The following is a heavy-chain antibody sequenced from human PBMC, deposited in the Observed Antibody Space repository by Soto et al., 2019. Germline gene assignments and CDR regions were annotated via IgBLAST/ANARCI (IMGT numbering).Heavy chain of an antibody. CDR2: ISYDGSNK. V-gene: IGHV3-30*18. Sequence: GGSLRLSCAASGFTFSSYGMHWVRQAPGKGLEWVAVISYDGSNKYYADSVKGRFTISRDNSKNTLYLQMNSLRAEDTAVYYCAKESSSDGSSSPYFDYWGQGTLVTVSS. CDR1: GFTFSSYG. D-gene: IGHD6-6*01. CDR3: AKESSSDGSSSPYFDY. J-gene: IGHJ4*02.